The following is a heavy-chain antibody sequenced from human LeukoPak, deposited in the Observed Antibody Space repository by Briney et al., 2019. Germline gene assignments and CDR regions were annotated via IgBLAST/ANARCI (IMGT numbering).Heavy chain of an antibody. CDR2: INPKTGIT. D-gene: IGHD2-15*01. CDR1: GYTFATYY. J-gene: IGHJ4*02. V-gene: IGHV1-46*01. Sequence: KPGASVKVSCKASGYTFATYYIHWVRQAPGQGLEWMGIINPKTGITNYAQKFQGRVTITRDTSASTVYMDLGSLKSEDTAVYYCARGEDIVVVAAATIEYWGQGALVTVSS. CDR3: ARGEDIVVVAAATIEY.